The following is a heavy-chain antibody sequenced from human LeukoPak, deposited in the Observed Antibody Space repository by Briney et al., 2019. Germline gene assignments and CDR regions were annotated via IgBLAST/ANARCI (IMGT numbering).Heavy chain of an antibody. D-gene: IGHD6-19*01. V-gene: IGHV5-51*01. CDR2: IYPGDSDT. J-gene: IGHJ4*02. CDR1: GYSFTSYW. Sequence: GESLKISCKGSGYSFTSYWIGWVRQMPGKGLEWMGIIYPGDSDTRYSPSFQGQVTISADKSISTAYLQWSSLKASDTAMYYCARYGYSRGWYPYYFDYWGQGTLVTVSS. CDR3: ARYGYSRGWYPYYFDY.